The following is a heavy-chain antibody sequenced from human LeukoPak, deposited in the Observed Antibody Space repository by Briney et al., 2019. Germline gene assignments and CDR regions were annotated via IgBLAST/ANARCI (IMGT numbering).Heavy chain of an antibody. Sequence: PSETLSLTCTVSGGSISSGDYYWRWIRQPPGKGLEWIGYIYYSGSTYYNPSLKSRVTISVDTSKNQFSLKLSSVTAADTAVYYCARVNSGYDFRGGHDAFDIWGQGTMVTVSS. D-gene: IGHD5-12*01. CDR2: IYYSGST. CDR3: ARVNSGYDFRGGHDAFDI. CDR1: GGSISSGDYY. V-gene: IGHV4-30-4*01. J-gene: IGHJ3*02.